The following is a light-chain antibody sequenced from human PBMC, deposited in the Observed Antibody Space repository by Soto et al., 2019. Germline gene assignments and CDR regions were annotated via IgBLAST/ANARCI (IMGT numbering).Light chain of an antibody. V-gene: IGKV1-12*01. CDR3: QQTDSFPIT. CDR2: TAS. J-gene: IGKJ5*01. Sequence: DLQMTQSPSAMSASVGDRVTITYRASQDIITWLAWYQQKPGKAPNLLIYTASNLQSGVPSRFSGSGSGTHFTLTISSLQPEDFGTYYCQQTDSFPITFGQGTRLEIK. CDR1: QDIITW.